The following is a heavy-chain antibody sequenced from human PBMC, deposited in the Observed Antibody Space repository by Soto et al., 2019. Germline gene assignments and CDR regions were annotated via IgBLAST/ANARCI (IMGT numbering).Heavy chain of an antibody. V-gene: IGHV3-33*01. CDR3: ARDRESIAARPNYWFDP. CDR2: IWYDGSNK. J-gene: IGHJ5*02. D-gene: IGHD6-6*01. CDR1: GFTFSSYG. Sequence: QVQLVESGGGVVQPGRSLRLSCAASGFTFSSYGMHWVRQAPGKGLEWVAVIWYDGSNKYYADSVKGRFTISRDNSKNTLYLQMNSLRAEDTAVYYCARDRESIAARPNYWFDPWGQGTLVTVSS.